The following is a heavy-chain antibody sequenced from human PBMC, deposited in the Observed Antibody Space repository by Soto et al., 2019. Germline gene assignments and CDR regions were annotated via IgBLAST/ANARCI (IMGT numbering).Heavy chain of an antibody. J-gene: IGHJ5*02. CDR2: ISGSGGST. CDR1: GFTFSSYA. V-gene: IGHV3-23*01. CDR3: ARVVVTVNWFDP. Sequence: EVQLLESGGGLVQPGGSLRLSCAASGFTFSSYAMSWVRQAPGEGLEWVSAISGSGGSTYYADSVKGRFTISRDNSKNTLYLQMNSLRAEDTAVYYCARVVVTVNWFDPWGQGTLVTVSS. D-gene: IGHD2-21*02.